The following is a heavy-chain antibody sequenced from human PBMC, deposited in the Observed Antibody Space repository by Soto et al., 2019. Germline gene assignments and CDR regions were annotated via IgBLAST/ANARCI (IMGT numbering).Heavy chain of an antibody. CDR1: GGSISSGGYY. Sequence: SETLSLTCTVSGGSISSGGYYWSWIRQHPGKGLEWIGYIYYSGSTYYNPSLKSRVTISVDTSKNQFSLKLSSVTAADTAVYYCARDHYHEGYYDSNGLDYYYYYGMDVWGQGTTVTVSS. CDR2: IYYSGST. CDR3: ARDHYHEGYYDSNGLDYYYYYGMDV. J-gene: IGHJ6*02. V-gene: IGHV4-31*03. D-gene: IGHD3-22*01.